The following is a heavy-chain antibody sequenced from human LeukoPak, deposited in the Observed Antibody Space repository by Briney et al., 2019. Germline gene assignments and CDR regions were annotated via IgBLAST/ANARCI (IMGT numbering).Heavy chain of an antibody. CDR2: MYNSGST. Sequence: PSETLSLTCTVSGGSITSYYWSWIRQPPGKGLEWIGYMYNSGSTNYNPSLKSRVTISVDTSKKQFSLNLSSVTAADTAVYYCASSQLWFGELSYWGQGTLVTVSS. D-gene: IGHD3-10*01. CDR3: ASSQLWFGELSY. V-gene: IGHV4-59*08. J-gene: IGHJ4*02. CDR1: GGSITSYY.